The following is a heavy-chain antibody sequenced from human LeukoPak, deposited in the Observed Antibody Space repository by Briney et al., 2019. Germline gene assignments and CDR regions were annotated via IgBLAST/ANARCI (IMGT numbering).Heavy chain of an antibody. CDR1: GFTFSSYS. CDR3: ARAAAAGTKVDY. Sequence: GGSLRLSCAASGFTFSSYSMNWVRQAPGKGLEWVSSISSSSSYIYYADSVKGRFTISRDNAKNSLYLQMNSLRAEDTAVYYCARAAAAGTKVDYWGRGTLVTVSS. J-gene: IGHJ4*02. CDR2: ISSSSSYI. D-gene: IGHD6-13*01. V-gene: IGHV3-21*01.